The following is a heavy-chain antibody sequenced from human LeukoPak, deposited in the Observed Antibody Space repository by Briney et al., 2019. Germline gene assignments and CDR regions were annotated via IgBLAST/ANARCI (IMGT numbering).Heavy chain of an antibody. Sequence: GGSLRLSCAASGFTFSNYWMHWVRQAPGKGLVWVSRINSDGSSTSYADFGKGRFTISRDNAKNTLYLQMNSLRAEDTAVYYCARPLHKLAPMDVWGKGTTVTISS. CDR3: ARPLHKLAPMDV. V-gene: IGHV3-74*01. J-gene: IGHJ6*04. D-gene: IGHD1-1*01. CDR2: INSDGSST. CDR1: GFTFSNYW.